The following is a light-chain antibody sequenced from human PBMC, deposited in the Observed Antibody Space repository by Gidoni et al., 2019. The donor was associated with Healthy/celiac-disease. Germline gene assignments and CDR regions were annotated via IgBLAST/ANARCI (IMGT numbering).Light chain of an antibody. CDR3: QQYDSTPRT. V-gene: IGKV4-1*01. CDR1: PSVLYSSNKKNY. CDR2: WAS. J-gene: IGKJ1*01. Sequence: DIVMTQSPDSLAVSLGERATINCKSRPSVLYSSNKKNYLAWNPQKPGQPHKLSIYWASTRESGVPDRVSGRGSGTDVTLTISSLQAEYVAVYYCQQYDSTPRTFGQGTKVEIK.